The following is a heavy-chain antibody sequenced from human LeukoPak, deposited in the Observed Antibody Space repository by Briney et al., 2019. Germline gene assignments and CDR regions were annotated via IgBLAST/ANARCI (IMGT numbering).Heavy chain of an antibody. CDR2: ITGTGGST. D-gene: IGHD6-19*01. Sequence: GGSLRLSCAASGFSLSTYGVSWVRQPPGKGLEWVSGITGTGGSTYYADSVKGRFIVSGDTSKNTLYLQMNSLRAEDTAIYYCAKDHGTAVAGFYYWGQGTLVTVSS. CDR3: AKDHGTAVAGFYY. J-gene: IGHJ4*02. CDR1: GFSLSTYG. V-gene: IGHV3-23*01.